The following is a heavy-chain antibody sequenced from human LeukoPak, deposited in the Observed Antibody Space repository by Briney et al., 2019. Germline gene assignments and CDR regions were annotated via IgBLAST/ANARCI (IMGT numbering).Heavy chain of an antibody. D-gene: IGHD1-26*01. CDR3: ARDFGGSYHFDY. CDR2: IYHSGIT. J-gene: IGHJ4*02. Sequence: SETLSLTCTVSGYSISSGYYWGWIRQPPGKGLEWIGSIYHSGITYYNPSLKSRVTISVDTSKNQFSLKLSSVTAADTAVYYCARDFGGSYHFDYWGQGTLVTVSS. V-gene: IGHV4-38-2*02. CDR1: GYSISSGYY.